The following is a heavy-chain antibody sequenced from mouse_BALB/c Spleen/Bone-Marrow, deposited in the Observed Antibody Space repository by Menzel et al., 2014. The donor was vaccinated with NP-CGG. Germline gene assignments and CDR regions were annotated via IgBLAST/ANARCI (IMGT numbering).Heavy chain of an antibody. CDR2: ISSGGSYT. CDR3: ARPHYYGSSWFAY. Sequence: EVKVVESGGGLVKPGGSLKLSCAASGFTFSSYAMSWVRQTPEKRLEWVATISSGGSYTYYPDSVKGRFTTSRDNAKNTLYLQMSSLRSEDTAMYYCARPHYYGSSWFAYWGQGTLVTVSA. V-gene: IGHV5-9-3*01. D-gene: IGHD1-1*01. CDR1: GFTFSSYA. J-gene: IGHJ3*01.